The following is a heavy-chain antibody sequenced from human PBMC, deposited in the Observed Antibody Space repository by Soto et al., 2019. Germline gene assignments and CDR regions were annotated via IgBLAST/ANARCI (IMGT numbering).Heavy chain of an antibody. CDR3: ARGSISSGWPYYYYGMDV. D-gene: IGHD6-19*01. CDR1: GGSISSSSYY. CDR2: IYYSGST. J-gene: IGHJ6*02. V-gene: IGHV4-39*01. Sequence: SETLSLTCTVSGGSISSSSYYWGWIRQPPGKGLEWIGSIYYSGSTYYNPSLKSRVTISVDTSKNQFSLKLSSVTAADTAVYYCARGSISSGWPYYYYGMDVWGQGTTVTVSS.